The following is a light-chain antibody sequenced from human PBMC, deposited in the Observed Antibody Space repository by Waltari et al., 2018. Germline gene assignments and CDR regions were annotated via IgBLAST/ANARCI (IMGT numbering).Light chain of an antibody. V-gene: IGKV3-20*01. CDR3: QQYGTSPRT. Sequence: EIVLTQFPGTLSLSLGERATLSCRASQSVSSQSLAWYQQRPGQAPRLLLYAASSRATGIPDRFSGSGSGTDSTLTISRLEPEDLAVYYCQQYGTSPRTFGQGTKVEIK. CDR1: QSVSSQS. CDR2: AAS. J-gene: IGKJ1*01.